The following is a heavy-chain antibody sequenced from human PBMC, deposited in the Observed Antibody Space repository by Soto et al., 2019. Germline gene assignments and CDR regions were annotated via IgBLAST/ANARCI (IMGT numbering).Heavy chain of an antibody. V-gene: IGHV3-11*01. CDR3: ARGAYDPHYYGMDV. Sequence: GGSLRLSCAASGFTFSDYYMSWIRQAPGKGLEWVSYISSSGSTIYYADCVKGRFTISRDNAKNSVYLQMNSLRAEDTAVYYCARGAYDPHYYGMDVWGQGTTVTVSS. J-gene: IGHJ6*02. D-gene: IGHD5-12*01. CDR1: GFTFSDYY. CDR2: ISSSGSTI.